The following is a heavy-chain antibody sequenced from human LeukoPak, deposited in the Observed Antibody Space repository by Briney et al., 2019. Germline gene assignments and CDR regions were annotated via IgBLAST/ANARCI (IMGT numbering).Heavy chain of an antibody. Sequence: GGSLRLSCAASGFTFRNYAMSWVRQGPGKGLEWVSGISSSSGSTYYADSVKGRFTISRDNSKNTLYLQMNSLRAEDTAVYYCTKDRRLYSSSWSFDYWGQGTLVTASS. CDR3: TKDRRLYSSSWSFDY. CDR2: ISSSSGST. J-gene: IGHJ4*02. V-gene: IGHV3-23*01. D-gene: IGHD6-13*01. CDR1: GFTFRNYA.